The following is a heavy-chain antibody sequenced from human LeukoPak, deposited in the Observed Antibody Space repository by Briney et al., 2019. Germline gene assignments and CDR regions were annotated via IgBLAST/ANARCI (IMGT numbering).Heavy chain of an antibody. CDR2: ITPIFGAA. CDR1: GGTFSSYA. V-gene: IGHV1-69*01. Sequence: SVKVSCKASGGTFSSYAISWVRQAPGQGLEWMGGITPIFGAANCAQKFQGRVTITADESTNTAYMELSSLRSEDTAVYYCARDSSEFWSLIPHWGQGTLVTVSS. J-gene: IGHJ1*01. D-gene: IGHD3-3*01. CDR3: ARDSSEFWSLIPH.